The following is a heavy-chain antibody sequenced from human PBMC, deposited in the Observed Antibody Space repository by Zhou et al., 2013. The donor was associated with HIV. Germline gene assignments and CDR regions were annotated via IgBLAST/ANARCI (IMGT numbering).Heavy chain of an antibody. Sequence: QVQLVQSGAEVKKPGSSVKVSCKASGGTFSSYAISWVRQAPGQGLEWMGRIIPILGIANYAQKFQGRVTITADKSTSTAYMELSSLRSEDTAVYYCARGGLELRYAFDIWGQGTMVTVSS. CDR3: ARGGLELRYAFDI. CDR1: GGTFSSYA. CDR2: IIPILGIA. V-gene: IGHV1-69*04. J-gene: IGHJ3*02. D-gene: IGHD1-7*01.